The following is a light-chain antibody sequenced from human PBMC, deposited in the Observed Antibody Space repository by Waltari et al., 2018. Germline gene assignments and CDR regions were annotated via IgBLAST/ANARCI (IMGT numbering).Light chain of an antibody. CDR1: SSDVGAYNY. CDR2: EVS. V-gene: IGLV2-14*01. J-gene: IGLJ2*01. Sequence: QSALTQPDSVSGSPGQSTTIACTGTSSDVGAYNYVSWYQQHPGKAPKLVIYEVSNRPSGVSNRFSGSKSGNTASLTISGLQAEDEADYYCSSYTTSSTVVFAGGTKLTVL. CDR3: SSYTTSSTVV.